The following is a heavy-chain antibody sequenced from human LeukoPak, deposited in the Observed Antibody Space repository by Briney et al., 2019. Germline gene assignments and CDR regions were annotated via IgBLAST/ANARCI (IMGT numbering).Heavy chain of an antibody. CDR3: ARSATGAYFDS. V-gene: IGHV3-74*01. D-gene: IGHD4/OR15-4a*01. CDR1: GFTFSGYW. J-gene: IGHJ4*02. Sequence: GGSLRLSCAASGFTFSGYWMHWVRQAPGKGLVWVSRVNGDGSATTYADSVKGRFTISRDNAKNTLYLQMNSLRAEDTAVCYCARSATGAYFDSWGQGTLVTVSS. CDR2: VNGDGSAT.